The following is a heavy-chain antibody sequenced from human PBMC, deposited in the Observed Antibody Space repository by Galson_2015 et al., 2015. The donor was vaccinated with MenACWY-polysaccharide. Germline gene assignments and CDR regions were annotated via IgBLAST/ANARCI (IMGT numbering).Heavy chain of an antibody. CDR2: IQYDGSNK. V-gene: IGHV3-33*01. CDR1: GITASGNTFSGSG. Sequence: SLRLSCAASGITASGNTFSGSGMHWVRQAPGKGLEWLAVIQYDGSNKVYADSVKGRFSISRDNSKNTLYLEMKSLRADDTAVYYCAREGSRIVFHAFDFWGQGTMVIVSS. J-gene: IGHJ3*01. D-gene: IGHD2-21*01. CDR3: AREGSRIVFHAFDF.